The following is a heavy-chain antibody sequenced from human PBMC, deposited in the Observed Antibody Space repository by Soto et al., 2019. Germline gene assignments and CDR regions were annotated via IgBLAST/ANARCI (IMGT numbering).Heavy chain of an antibody. Sequence: QVQLVESGGGVVQPGRSLRLSCAASGFTFSSYGMHWVRQAPGKGLEWVAVISYDGSNKYYADSVKGRFTISRDNSKNTLYLRMNSLRAEDTAVYYCAKDGFVEYCSSTSCSTGIDYWGQGTLVTVSS. D-gene: IGHD2-2*02. J-gene: IGHJ4*02. V-gene: IGHV3-30*18. CDR2: ISYDGSNK. CDR3: AKDGFVEYCSSTSCSTGIDY. CDR1: GFTFSSYG.